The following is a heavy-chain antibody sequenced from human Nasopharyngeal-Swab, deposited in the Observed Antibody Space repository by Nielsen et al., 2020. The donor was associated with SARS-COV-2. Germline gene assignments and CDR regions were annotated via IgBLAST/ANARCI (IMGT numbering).Heavy chain of an antibody. Sequence: SETLSLTCTVSGGSISSYYWSWIRQSPGKGLEWIGYLYNSGSIKYNPSLKSRVTISVDTSKNQFSLNLRSVTAADTAVYYCARGSCSGGSCVNSWQRYYYYGVDVWGQGTTVTVSS. V-gene: IGHV4-59*13. CDR2: LYNSGSI. CDR1: GGSISSYY. J-gene: IGHJ6*02. D-gene: IGHD2-15*01. CDR3: ARGSCSGGSCVNSWQRYYYYGVDV.